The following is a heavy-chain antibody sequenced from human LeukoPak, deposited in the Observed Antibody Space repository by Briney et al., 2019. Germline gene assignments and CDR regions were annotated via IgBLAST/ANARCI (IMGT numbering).Heavy chain of an antibody. D-gene: IGHD2/OR15-2a*01. J-gene: IGHJ5*02. CDR2: ISGSGGST. V-gene: IGHV3-23*01. CDR3: ANAPLLDRYYLDP. CDR1: GFTFSSYA. Sequence: GGSLRLSCAASGFTFSSYAMSWVRQAPGKGLEWVSGISGSGGSTYYADSVKGRFTISRDNSKNTLYLQMNTLRSEGRAVYYFANAPLLDRYYLDPGRQGTLVTVPS.